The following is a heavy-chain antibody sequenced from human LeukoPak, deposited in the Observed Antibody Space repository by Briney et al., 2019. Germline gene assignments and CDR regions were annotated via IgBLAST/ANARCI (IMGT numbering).Heavy chain of an antibody. CDR1: GFTFSSYW. Sequence: GGSPRLSCAASGFTFSSYWMHWVRQAPGKGLVWVSRINSDGSSTNYADPVKGRFTISRDNAKNTLYLQMNSLRAEDTAVFYCARSPYDSSGYYRSFDYWSQGIMVTVSS. CDR2: INSDGSST. D-gene: IGHD3-22*01. V-gene: IGHV3-74*01. CDR3: ARSPYDSSGYYRSFDY. J-gene: IGHJ4*02.